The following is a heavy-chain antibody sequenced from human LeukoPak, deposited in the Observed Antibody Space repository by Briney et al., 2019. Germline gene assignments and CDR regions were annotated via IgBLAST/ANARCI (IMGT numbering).Heavy chain of an antibody. CDR2: IWYDGSNK. Sequence: GRSLRLSCAASGFTFSSYGMHWVRQAPGKGLEWVAVIWYDGSNKYYADSVKGRFTISRDNSKNTLYLQMNSLRAEDTAVYYCATEVGYDSSGYLSYWGQGTLVTVSS. CDR1: GFTFSSYG. V-gene: IGHV3-33*01. D-gene: IGHD3-22*01. CDR3: ATEVGYDSSGYLSY. J-gene: IGHJ4*02.